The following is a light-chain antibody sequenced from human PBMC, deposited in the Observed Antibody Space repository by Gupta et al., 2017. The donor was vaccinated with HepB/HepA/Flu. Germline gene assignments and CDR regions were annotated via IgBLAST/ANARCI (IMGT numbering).Light chain of an antibody. CDR2: SAS. Sequence: IPSTQSPSLLSASVGDRVTITCRASHGINSYVGWYQQKPGKAPKVLIFSASNLQSGVPSRFSGSGSGTEFTLTISSLQPEDVATYYCQQLNSYPLTFGPGTKVEVK. CDR1: HGINSY. J-gene: IGKJ3*01. V-gene: IGKV1-9*01. CDR3: QQLNSYPLT.